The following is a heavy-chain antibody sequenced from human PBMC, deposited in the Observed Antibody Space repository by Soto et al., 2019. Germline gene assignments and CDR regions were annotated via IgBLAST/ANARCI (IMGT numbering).Heavy chain of an antibody. D-gene: IGHD6-13*01. CDR3: ARRSSSWYFDY. CDR1: GFIFSRNA. Sequence: GGSLRLSCATSGFIFSRNAINWVRQAPGKGLEWVSLISGSGGVTYYTDSVKGRFSISRANSKNTVYLQMNSLKAEDTAVYYCARRSSSWYFDYWGQGTLVTVSS. V-gene: IGHV3-23*01. J-gene: IGHJ4*02. CDR2: ISGSGGVT.